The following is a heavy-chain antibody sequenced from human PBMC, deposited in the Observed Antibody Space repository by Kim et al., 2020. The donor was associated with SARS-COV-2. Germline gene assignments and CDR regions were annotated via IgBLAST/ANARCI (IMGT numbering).Heavy chain of an antibody. CDR3: TRPLPDIVVVPAAGVDY. D-gene: IGHD2-2*01. Sequence: VKGRFTISRDDSKSIAYLQMNSLKTEDTAVYYCTRPLPDIVVVPAAGVDYWGQGTLVTVSS. V-gene: IGHV3-49*02. J-gene: IGHJ4*02.